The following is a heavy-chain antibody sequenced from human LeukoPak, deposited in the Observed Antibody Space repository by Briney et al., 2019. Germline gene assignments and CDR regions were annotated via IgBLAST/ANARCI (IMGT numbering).Heavy chain of an antibody. V-gene: IGHV4-30-4*01. CDR2: NYYSGST. D-gene: IGHD3-3*01. J-gene: IGHJ5*02. Sequence: SETLSLTCTVSGGSISSGDYYWSWILQPPGKGLGWIGYNYYSGSTYYNPSLKSRVTISVDTSKNQFSLKLSSVTAADTAVYYCARVGRSYDFWSGYYFNWFDPWGQGTLVTVSS. CDR1: GGSISSGDYY. CDR3: ARVGRSYDFWSGYYFNWFDP.